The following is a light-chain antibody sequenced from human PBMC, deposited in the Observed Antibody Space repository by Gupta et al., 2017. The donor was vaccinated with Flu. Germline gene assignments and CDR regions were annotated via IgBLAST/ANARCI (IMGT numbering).Light chain of an antibody. Sequence: EIVMTQSPATLSVSPGERATLSCRASQSVSSNLAWYQQKPGQAPRLLIYGASTRATGIPARFSGSGSGTEFTLTINSRQSEDFAVYYCQQENNWPITFGGGTKVEIK. CDR2: GAS. CDR3: QQENNWPIT. V-gene: IGKV3-15*01. CDR1: QSVSSN. J-gene: IGKJ4*01.